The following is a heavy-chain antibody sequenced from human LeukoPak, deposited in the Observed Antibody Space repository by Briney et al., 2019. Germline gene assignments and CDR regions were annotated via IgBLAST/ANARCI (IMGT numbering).Heavy chain of an antibody. D-gene: IGHD5-12*01. CDR3: ARSGYSGYDSGGY. V-gene: IGHV1-2*02. CDR2: INPNSGGT. CDR1: GYTFTGYY. J-gene: IGHJ4*02. Sequence: ASVKVSRKASGYTFTGYYIHWVRQAPGQGLEWMGWINPNSGGTNYAQKFQGRVTMTRDTSISTAYMELSRLRSDDTAVYYCARSGYSGYDSGGYWGQGTLVTVSS.